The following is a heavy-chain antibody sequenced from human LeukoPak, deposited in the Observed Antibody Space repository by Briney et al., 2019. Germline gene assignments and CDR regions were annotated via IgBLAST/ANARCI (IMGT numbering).Heavy chain of an antibody. D-gene: IGHD2-8*02. V-gene: IGHV3-7*04. J-gene: IGHJ4*02. CDR2: INQAGSVQ. Sequence: GGSLSLSCAASGFSFSAYDMNWVRQAPGKGPEWLANINQAGSVQNYVDSVRGRFTISRDNAKNSLFLQMNSLRAEDTAVYYCARAGRGGADTYWGQGTLVAVSA. CDR1: GFSFSAYD. CDR3: ARAGRGGADTY.